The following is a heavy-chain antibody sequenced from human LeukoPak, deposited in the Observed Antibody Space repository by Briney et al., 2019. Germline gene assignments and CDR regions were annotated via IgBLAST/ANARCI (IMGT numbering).Heavy chain of an antibody. CDR1: GGSISSYY. CDR3: ARHLFGGFLAVAGYFDY. CDR2: IYYSGST. V-gene: IGHV4-59*08. J-gene: IGHJ4*02. D-gene: IGHD6-19*01. Sequence: SETLSLTCTVSGGSISSYYWSWIRQPPGKGLEWIGYIYYSGSTNYNPSLKSRVTISVDTSKNQFSLKLSSVTAADTAVYYCARHLFGGFLAVAGYFDYWGQGALVTVSS.